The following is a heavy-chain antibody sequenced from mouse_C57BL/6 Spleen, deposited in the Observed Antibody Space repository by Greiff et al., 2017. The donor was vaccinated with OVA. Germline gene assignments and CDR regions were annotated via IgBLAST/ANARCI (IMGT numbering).Heavy chain of an antibody. J-gene: IGHJ2*01. V-gene: IGHV14-4*01. CDR2: IDPENGDT. Sequence: EVQLQQSGAELVRPGASVKLSCTASGFNIKDDYMHWVKQRPEQGLEWIGWIDPENGDTEYASKFQGKATITADTSSNTAYLQLSSLTSEDTAVYYCTTGLRYGFDYWGQGTTLTVSS. D-gene: IGHD1-1*01. CDR3: TTGLRYGFDY. CDR1: GFNIKDDY.